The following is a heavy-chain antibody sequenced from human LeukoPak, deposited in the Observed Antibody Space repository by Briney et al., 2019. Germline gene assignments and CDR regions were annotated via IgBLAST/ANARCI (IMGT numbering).Heavy chain of an antibody. D-gene: IGHD5-24*01. CDR3: AREEEQMARGLDP. V-gene: IGHV4-4*07. J-gene: IGHJ5*02. CDR1: GGSISTYY. CDR2: IYTSGST. Sequence: SETLSLTCTVSGGSISTYYWSWIRQPAGRGLEWIGRIYTSGSTNYNPSLKSRVTMSVDTSKNQFSLKLSSVTAADTAVYYCAREEEQMARGLDPWGQGALVTVSS.